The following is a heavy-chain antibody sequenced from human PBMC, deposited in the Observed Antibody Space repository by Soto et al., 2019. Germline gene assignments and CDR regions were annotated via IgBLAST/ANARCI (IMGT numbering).Heavy chain of an antibody. V-gene: IGHV4-31*01. CDR2: IYYSGST. CDR3: ASEVGGGGADYFDS. CDR1: GVSISSGGYN. Sequence: QVQLQESGPGLVESSQTLSLTCTVSGVSISSGGYNWGWIRQQPGKGLEGIGNIYYSGSTNYNPPLKSPLLMSGDTSKNHLSLNLYFVTAADTAMYFCASEVGGGGADYFDSWGQGVLVTVAS. D-gene: IGHD3-16*01. J-gene: IGHJ4*02.